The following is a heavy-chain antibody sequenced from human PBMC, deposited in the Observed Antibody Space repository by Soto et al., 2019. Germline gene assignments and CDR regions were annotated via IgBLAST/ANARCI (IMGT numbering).Heavy chain of an antibody. J-gene: IGHJ4*02. CDR1: GFTFSRYW. CDR2: IKEDGSEI. D-gene: IGHD4-17*01. V-gene: IGHV3-7*03. CDR3: ARIVSGRDYGDSIDC. Sequence: EVQLVESGGGLVQPGGSLRLSCAASGFTFSRYWLTWVRQAPGKGLEWVANIKEDGSEIYYVGSVKGRFTTSRDNAKNSLHLQMNSLRADDTAVDYCARIVSGRDYGDSIDCWGRGTLVTVSS.